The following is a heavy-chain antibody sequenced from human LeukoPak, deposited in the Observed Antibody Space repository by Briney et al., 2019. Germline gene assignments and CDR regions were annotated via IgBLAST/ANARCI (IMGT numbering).Heavy chain of an antibody. V-gene: IGHV1-69*13. CDR1: GGTSSSYA. CDR3: AMADSSGYYLVIDY. J-gene: IGHJ4*02. Sequence: ASVKVSCKASGGTSSSYAISWVRQAPGQGLEWMGGIIPIFGTANYAQKFQGRVTITADESTSTAYMELSSLRSEDTAVYYCAMADSSGYYLVIDYWGQGTLVTVSS. D-gene: IGHD3-22*01. CDR2: IIPIFGTA.